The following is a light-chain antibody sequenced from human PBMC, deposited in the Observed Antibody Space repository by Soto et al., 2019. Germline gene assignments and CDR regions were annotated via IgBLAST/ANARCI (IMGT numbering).Light chain of an antibody. CDR1: SSDVGGYNY. CDR2: DVS. V-gene: IGLV2-11*01. J-gene: IGLJ2*01. CDR3: CSYAGSYTVV. Sequence: QYALTQPRSVSGSPGQSVTISCTGTSSDVGGYNYVSWYQQHPGKAPKLMIYDVSKRPSGVPDRFSGSKSGNTASLTISGLQAEDEADYYCCSYAGSYTVVFCGGTKLTVL.